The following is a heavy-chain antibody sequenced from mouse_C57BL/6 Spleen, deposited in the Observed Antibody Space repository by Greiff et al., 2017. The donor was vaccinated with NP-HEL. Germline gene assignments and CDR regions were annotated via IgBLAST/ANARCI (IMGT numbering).Heavy chain of an antibody. CDR3: ARGHYYGSSYVNYYAMDY. V-gene: IGHV1-53*01. D-gene: IGHD1-1*01. Sequence: QVQLQQPGTELVKPGASVKLSCKASGYTFTSYWMHWVKQRPGQGLEWIGNINPSNGGTNYNEKFKSKATLTVDKSSSTAYMQLSSLTSEDSAVYYCARGHYYGSSYVNYYAMDYWGQGTSVTVSS. CDR2: INPSNGGT. CDR1: GYTFTSYW. J-gene: IGHJ4*01.